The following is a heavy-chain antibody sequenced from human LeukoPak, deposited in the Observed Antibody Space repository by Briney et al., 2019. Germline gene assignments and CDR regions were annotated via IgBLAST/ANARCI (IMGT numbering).Heavy chain of an antibody. CDR1: GYSFTSYW. V-gene: IGHV5-51*01. CDR3: ARPYSGGWFPSHAFDV. J-gene: IGHJ3*01. D-gene: IGHD6-19*01. Sequence: GESLKISCKGSGYSFTSYWIGWVRQMPGKGLEWMGIIYPGDSDIRYSPSFQGQVTISADKSISTAYLQWSSLKASDTAMYYCARPYSGGWFPSHAFDVWGQGTMVTVSS. CDR2: IYPGDSDI.